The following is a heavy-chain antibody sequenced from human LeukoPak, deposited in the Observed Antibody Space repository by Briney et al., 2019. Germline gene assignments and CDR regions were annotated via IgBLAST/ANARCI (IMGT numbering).Heavy chain of an antibody. J-gene: IGHJ4*02. D-gene: IGHD3-22*01. CDR2: ISYDGSNK. V-gene: IGHV3-30*04. CDR3: AKGPIVVMTD. CDR1: GFTFSSYA. Sequence: PGGSLRLSCAASGFTFSSYAMHWVRQAPGKGLEWVAVISYDGSNKYYADSVKGRFTISRDNSKNTLYLQMNSLRAEDAAVYYCAKGPIVVMTDWGQGTLVTVSS.